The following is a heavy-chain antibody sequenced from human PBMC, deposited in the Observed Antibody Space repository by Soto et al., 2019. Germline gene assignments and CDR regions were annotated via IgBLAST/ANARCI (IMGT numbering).Heavy chain of an antibody. CDR2: INPSGGST. CDR3: ARSYYDSSGYYRSGRYYYYYGMDV. J-gene: IGHJ6*02. V-gene: IGHV1-46*01. Sequence: QVQLVQSGAEVKKPGASVKVSCKASGYTFTSYYMHWVRQAPGQGLEWMGIINPSGGSTSYAQKFQGRVTMTRDTSTSTVYMELSSLRSEDTAVYYCARSYYDSSGYYRSGRYYYYYGMDVWGQGTTVTVSS. D-gene: IGHD3-22*01. CDR1: GYTFTSYY.